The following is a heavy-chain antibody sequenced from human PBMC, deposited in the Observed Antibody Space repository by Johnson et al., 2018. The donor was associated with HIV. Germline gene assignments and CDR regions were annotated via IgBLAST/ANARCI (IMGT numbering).Heavy chain of an antibody. CDR3: ARSYRSGSYHGGGWKAFDV. CDR2: IWYDGSNK. CDR1: GFTFSSYG. D-gene: IGHD1-26*01. J-gene: IGHJ3*01. V-gene: IGHV3-33*01. Sequence: QVQLVESGGGVVQPGRSLRLSCAASGFTFSSYGMHWVRQAPGKGLEWVAVIWYDGSNKYYVDSVKGRFTISRDNAKNSLYLQLNSLRAEDTAVYYCARSYRSGSYHGGGWKAFDVWGQGTVVTVSS.